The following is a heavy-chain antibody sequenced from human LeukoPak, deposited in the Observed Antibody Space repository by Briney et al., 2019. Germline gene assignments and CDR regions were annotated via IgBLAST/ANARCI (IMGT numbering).Heavy chain of an antibody. CDR3: ARESFSGWYDDD. Sequence: GGSLRLSCAASGFNFRSYSMNWVRQAPGKGLEWVSSISSSSTYIYYADSVRGRFTISRDNAKNSLYLQMNSLRGEDTAVYYCARESFSGWYDDDWGKGTLVTVSS. CDR2: ISSSSTYI. V-gene: IGHV3-21*01. CDR1: GFNFRSYS. D-gene: IGHD6-19*01. J-gene: IGHJ4*02.